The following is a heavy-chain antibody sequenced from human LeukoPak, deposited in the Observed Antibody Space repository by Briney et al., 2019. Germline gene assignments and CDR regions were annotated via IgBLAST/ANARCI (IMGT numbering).Heavy chain of an antibody. CDR2: TRSKGKNYST. CDR1: GFTLSDHD. V-gene: IGHV3-72*01. CDR3: TTDGVGVEGATYDN. J-gene: IGHJ4*02. D-gene: IGHD1-26*01. Sequence: GGSLRLSCAVSGFTLSDHDMDWVRQSPGKGLDWVGRTRSKGKNYSTQYAASVQGRFTISRDDSKNTLYLQMNSLKTEDTAVYYCTTDGVGVEGATYDNWGQGTLVSVSS.